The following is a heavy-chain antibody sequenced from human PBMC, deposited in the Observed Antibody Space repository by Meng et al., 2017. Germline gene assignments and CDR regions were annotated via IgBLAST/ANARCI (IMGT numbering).Heavy chain of an antibody. V-gene: IGHV7-4-1*02. CDR2: INTNTGTP. CDR3: ARRYYYDSSGYYFYVFGY. J-gene: IGHJ4*02. Sequence: GQSVEQRAELKTPGASVKVSCKASGYTFTSYAMNWVRQAPGQGLEWMRWINTNTGTPTYAQGFTGRFVFSLDTSVSTAYLQISSLKAEDTAVYYCARRYYYDSSGYYFYVFGYWGQGILVTVAS. CDR1: GYTFTSYA. D-gene: IGHD3-22*01.